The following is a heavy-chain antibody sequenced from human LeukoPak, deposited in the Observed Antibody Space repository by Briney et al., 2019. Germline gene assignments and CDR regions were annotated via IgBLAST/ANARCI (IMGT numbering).Heavy chain of an antibody. V-gene: IGHV1-18*01. CDR3: ARSLKVDTAMVTSEYYYYMDV. Sequence: ASVKVSCKASGYTFTSYGISWVRQAPGQGLEWMGWISAYNGNTNYAQKFQGRVTITADESTSTAYMELSSLRSEDTAVYYCARSLKVDTAMVTSEYYYYMDVWGKGTTVTISS. D-gene: IGHD5-18*01. CDR1: GYTFTSYG. CDR2: ISAYNGNT. J-gene: IGHJ6*03.